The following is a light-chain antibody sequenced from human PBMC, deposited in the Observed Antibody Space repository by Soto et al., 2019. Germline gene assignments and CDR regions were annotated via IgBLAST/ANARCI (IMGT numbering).Light chain of an antibody. CDR3: QQYATSPHT. Sequence: EIVLTQSPGTLSLSPGESATLSCRASQSVSSSQVAWYQLKPGQAPRLLIYGASSRATGIPDRFSGVGSETDFTLIISRLEPEDFAVYYCQQYATSPHTFGQGTKLEIK. J-gene: IGKJ2*01. CDR1: QSVSSSQ. V-gene: IGKV3-20*01. CDR2: GAS.